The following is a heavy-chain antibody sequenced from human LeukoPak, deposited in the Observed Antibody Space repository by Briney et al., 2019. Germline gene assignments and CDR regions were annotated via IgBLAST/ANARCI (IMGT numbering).Heavy chain of an antibody. Sequence: SETLSLTCTVSGGSISSGSYYWSRIRQPAGKGLEWIGYIYYSGSTNYNPSLKSRVTISVDTSKNQFSLKLSSVTAADTAVYYCARVLKVQSGYYSLFAFDIWGQGTMVTVSS. J-gene: IGHJ3*02. V-gene: IGHV4-61*10. CDR2: IYYSGST. D-gene: IGHD3-22*01. CDR3: ARVLKVQSGYYSLFAFDI. CDR1: GGSISSGSYY.